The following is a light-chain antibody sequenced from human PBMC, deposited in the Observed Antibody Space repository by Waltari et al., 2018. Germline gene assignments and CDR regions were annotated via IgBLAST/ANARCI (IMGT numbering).Light chain of an antibody. CDR1: KIGSYR. CDR2: YDS. CDR3: QVWHAAIDPGV. J-gene: IGLJ1*01. V-gene: IGLV3-21*04. Sequence: SYVLTQPPSVSVAPGETARITCGGDKIGSYREHWYPQRPGQAPVLVIRYDSDRPSGIPGRVPGSTAANPATLTISRVEAGDEANYYCQVWHAAIDPGVFGTGTEVTV.